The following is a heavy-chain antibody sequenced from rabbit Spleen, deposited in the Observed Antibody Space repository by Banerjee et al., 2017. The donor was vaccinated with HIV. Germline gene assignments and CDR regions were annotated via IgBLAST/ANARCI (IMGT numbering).Heavy chain of an antibody. Sequence: QSLEESGGDLVKPGASLTLTCTASGFSFSSSDYMCWVRQAPGKGLEWISCITGDSSGFTYSATWAKGRFTFSKTSSTTVTLQLNSLTAADTATYFCARDLTGVIGWNFGWWGPGTLVTVS. CDR3: ARDLTGVIGWNFGW. D-gene: IGHD4-1*01. CDR1: GFSFSSSDY. J-gene: IGHJ6*01. CDR2: ITGDSSGFT. V-gene: IGHV1S40*01.